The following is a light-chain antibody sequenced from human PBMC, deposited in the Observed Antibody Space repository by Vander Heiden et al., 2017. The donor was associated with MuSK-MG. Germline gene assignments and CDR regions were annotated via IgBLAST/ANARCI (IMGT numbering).Light chain of an antibody. J-gene: IGKJ4*01. CDR2: AAS. CDR3: QQLNSHIT. CDR1: QGIDNY. Sequence: DIQLTQSPSFLSASVGDRVTITCRASQGIDNYLAWYQQKAGKAPNLLIYAASRWESGVPQRFSGDGSVTEFTLTSTSRQHEDFATYYWQQLNSHITFGGGTKVEIK. V-gene: IGKV1-9*01.